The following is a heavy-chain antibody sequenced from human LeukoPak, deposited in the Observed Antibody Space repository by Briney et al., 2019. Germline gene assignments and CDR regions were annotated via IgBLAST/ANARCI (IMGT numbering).Heavy chain of an antibody. J-gene: IGHJ6*02. D-gene: IGHD3-3*01. V-gene: IGHV4-59*08. CDR1: GGSISTTY. Sequence: PSETLSLTCTVSGGSISTTYWSWVRQPPGKGLEWIAYIYHSETNFNPSLKSRVTISVDTSKNQFSLKLSSVTAADTAVYYCARQRYDFWSGSQSLAVWGQGTTVTVSS. CDR2: IYHSET. CDR3: ARQRYDFWSGSQSLAV.